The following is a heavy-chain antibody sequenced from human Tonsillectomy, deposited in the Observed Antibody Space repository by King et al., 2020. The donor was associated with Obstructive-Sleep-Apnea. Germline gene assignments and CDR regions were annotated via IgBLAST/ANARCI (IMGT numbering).Heavy chain of an antibody. CDR1: GFTFSSYA. Sequence: VQLVESGGGVVQPGRSLRLSCAASGFTFSSYAMHWVRQAPGKGLEWVAVISYDGSNKYYADSVKGRFTISRDNSKNTLYLQMNSLRAEDTAVYYCASEGVLTPHYFDYWGQGTLVTVSS. CDR3: ASEGVLTPHYFDY. V-gene: IGHV3-30-3*01. CDR2: ISYDGSNK. D-gene: IGHD3-9*01. J-gene: IGHJ4*02.